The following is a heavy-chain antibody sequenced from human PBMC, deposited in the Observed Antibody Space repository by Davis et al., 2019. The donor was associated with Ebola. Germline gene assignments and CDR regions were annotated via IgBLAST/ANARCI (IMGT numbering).Heavy chain of an antibody. V-gene: IGHV4-30-4*01. CDR2: IDYSGTS. D-gene: IGHD3-3*01. Sequence: PSETLSLTCTVSGASISDINYYWIWVRQTPGKGLLEWIAYIDYSGTSVSNPSLSSRLTASIDTSQNQFSLSLTSLTAADTALYYCARNWRGYWYFDLWGRGTLVTVSS. CDR1: GASISDINYY. J-gene: IGHJ2*01. CDR3: ARNWRGYWYFDL.